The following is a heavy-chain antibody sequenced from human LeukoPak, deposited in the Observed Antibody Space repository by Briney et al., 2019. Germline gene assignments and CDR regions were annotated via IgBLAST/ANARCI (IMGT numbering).Heavy chain of an antibody. J-gene: IGHJ6*04. V-gene: IGHV1-69*06. Sequence: SVKVSCKASGGTFSSYAISWVRQAPGQGLEWMGGIIPIFGTANYAQKFQGRVTITADKSTSTAYMERSSLRSEDTAVYYCARADGIAVAGIYYYYGMDVWGKGTTVTVSS. CDR2: IIPIFGTA. CDR3: ARADGIAVAGIYYYYGMDV. D-gene: IGHD6-19*01. CDR1: GGTFSSYA.